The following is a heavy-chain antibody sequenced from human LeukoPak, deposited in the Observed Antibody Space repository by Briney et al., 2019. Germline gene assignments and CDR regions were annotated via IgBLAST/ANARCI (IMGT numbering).Heavy chain of an antibody. CDR3: ARGGYFWSGYYARYYYYGMDV. J-gene: IGHJ6*02. CDR2: INHSGST. Sequence: SETLSLTCAVYGGSFSGYYWSWIRQPPGKGPEWIGEINHSGSTNYNPSLKSRVTISVDTSKNQFSLKLSSVTAADTAVYYCARGGYFWSGYYARYYYYGMDVWGQGTTVTVSS. D-gene: IGHD3-3*01. V-gene: IGHV4-34*01. CDR1: GGSFSGYY.